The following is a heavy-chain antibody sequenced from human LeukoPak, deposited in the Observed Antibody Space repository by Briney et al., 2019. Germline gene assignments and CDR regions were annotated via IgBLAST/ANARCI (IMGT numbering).Heavy chain of an antibody. CDR1: GFTFSSYS. CDR2: ISSSSNYI. J-gene: IGHJ4*02. D-gene: IGHD3-10*01. V-gene: IGHV3-21*01. Sequence: GGSLRLSCAASGFTFSSYSMNWVRQAPGKGLEWVSSISSSSNYIYYADSVKGRFTISRDNAKNSLYLQMNSLRAEDTAVYYCARSAAVRGVIINYFDYWGQGTLVTVSS. CDR3: ARSAAVRGVIINYFDY.